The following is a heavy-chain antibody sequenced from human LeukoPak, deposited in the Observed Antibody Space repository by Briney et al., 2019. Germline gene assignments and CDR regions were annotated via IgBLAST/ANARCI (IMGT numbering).Heavy chain of an antibody. D-gene: IGHD6-13*01. CDR3: ARERSGSIAAAANFYYFDY. V-gene: IGHV1-2*02. CDR2: INPNSGGT. Sequence: ASVKVSCKASGYTFTGYYMHWVRQAPGQGLEWMGWINPNSGGTNYAQKFQGRVTMTRDTSISTAYMELSRLRSDDTAVYYCARERSGSIAAAANFYYFDYWGQGTLVTVSS. J-gene: IGHJ4*02. CDR1: GYTFTGYY.